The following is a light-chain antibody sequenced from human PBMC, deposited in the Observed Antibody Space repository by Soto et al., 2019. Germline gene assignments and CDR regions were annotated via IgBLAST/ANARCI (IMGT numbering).Light chain of an antibody. V-gene: IGKV1-39*01. CDR2: AAS. J-gene: IGKJ2*01. Sequence: DIQMTQSPSSLSASVGDRVTITCRASQSISSCLNWYQQKTGKAPKLLIYAASSLQSGVPLRFSGSVFGTKFTVIISILQLEDFALCCGQQSYSTPYTCGQATKLEIK. CDR3: QQSYSTPYT. CDR1: QSISSC.